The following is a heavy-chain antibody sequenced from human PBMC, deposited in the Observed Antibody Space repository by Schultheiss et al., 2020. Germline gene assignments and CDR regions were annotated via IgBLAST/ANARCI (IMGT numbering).Heavy chain of an antibody. V-gene: IGHV3-74*01. CDR3: ARDGGYSGYDFDY. CDR1: GFTFSSYA. J-gene: IGHJ4*02. CDR2: INSDGSST. Sequence: GGSLRLSCAASGFTFSSYAMSWFRQAPGKGLVWVSRINSDGSSTSYADSVKGRFTISRDNAKNTLYLQMNSLRAEDTAVYYCARDGGYSGYDFDYWGQGTLVTVSS. D-gene: IGHD5-12*01.